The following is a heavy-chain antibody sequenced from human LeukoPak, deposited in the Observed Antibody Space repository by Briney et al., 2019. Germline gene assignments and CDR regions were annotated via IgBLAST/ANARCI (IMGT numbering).Heavy chain of an antibody. CDR2: IYHSGST. Sequence: KSSETLSLTCTVSGYSISSGYYWGWIRQPPGKGLEWIGSIYHSGSTNYNPSLKSRVTISVDKSKNQFSLKLSSVTAADTAVYYCARGNLVLWFGGTYYFDYWGQGTLVTVSS. J-gene: IGHJ4*02. D-gene: IGHD3-10*01. CDR1: GYSISSGYY. V-gene: IGHV4-38-2*02. CDR3: ARGNLVLWFGGTYYFDY.